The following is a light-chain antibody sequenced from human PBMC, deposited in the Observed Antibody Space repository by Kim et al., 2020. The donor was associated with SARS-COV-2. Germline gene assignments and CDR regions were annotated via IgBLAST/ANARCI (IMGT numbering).Light chain of an antibody. CDR3: SSYTGTTTWV. CDR1: SSDVGSPNF. Sequence: GQSLTISCTGTSSDVGSPNFVSWYQQHPGKAPKLMIYDVSNRPSGVSSRFSGSKSGNTASLTISGLQAEDEADYYCSSYTGTTTWVFGGGTKLTVL. CDR2: DVS. V-gene: IGLV2-14*03. J-gene: IGLJ3*02.